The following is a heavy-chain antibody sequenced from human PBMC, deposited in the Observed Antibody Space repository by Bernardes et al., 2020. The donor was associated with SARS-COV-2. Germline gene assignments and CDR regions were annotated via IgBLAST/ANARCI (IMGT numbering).Heavy chain of an antibody. J-gene: IGHJ4*02. V-gene: IGHV3-49*03. CDR1: GFTFGDFA. Sequence: GGSLRLSCSGSGFTFGDFALTWFRQAPGQGLQWVGRIRSKAYGGTTDYAASVKGRFSVSRDDSKRIVYLQMNGLKTEDTAIYFCGREDYDSSGYIAYWGQGTLVTVSS. CDR2: IRSKAYGGTT. CDR3: GREDYDSSGYIAY. D-gene: IGHD3-22*01.